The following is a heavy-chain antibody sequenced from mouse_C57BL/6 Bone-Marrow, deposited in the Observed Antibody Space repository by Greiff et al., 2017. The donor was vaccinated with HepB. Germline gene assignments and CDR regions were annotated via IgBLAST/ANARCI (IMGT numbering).Heavy chain of an antibody. J-gene: IGHJ2*01. V-gene: IGHV5-17*01. D-gene: IGHD1-1*01. CDR3: ARITTVRDYFDY. Sequence: EVKLMESGGGLVKPGGSLKLSCAASGFTFSDYGMHWVRQAPEKGLEWVAYISSGSSTIYYADTVKGRFTISRDNAKNTLFLQMTSLRSEDTAMYYCARITTVRDYFDYWGQGTTLTVSS. CDR1: GFTFSDYG. CDR2: ISSGSSTI.